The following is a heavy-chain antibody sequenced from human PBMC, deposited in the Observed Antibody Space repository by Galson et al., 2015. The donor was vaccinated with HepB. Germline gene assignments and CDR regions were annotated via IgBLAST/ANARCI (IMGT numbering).Heavy chain of an antibody. Sequence: SLRLSCAASGFTFSSYGMHWVRQAPGKGLEWVAVISYDGSNKDYADSVKGRFTISRDNSKNTLSLQMNSLRAEDTAVYYCAKVDLVGATRPSFDCWGQGTLVTVSS. D-gene: IGHD1-26*01. V-gene: IGHV3-30*18. CDR3: AKVDLVGATRPSFDC. CDR2: ISYDGSNK. J-gene: IGHJ4*02. CDR1: GFTFSSYG.